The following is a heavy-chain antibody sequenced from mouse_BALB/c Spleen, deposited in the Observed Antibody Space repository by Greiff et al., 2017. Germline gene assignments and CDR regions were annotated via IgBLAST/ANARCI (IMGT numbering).Heavy chain of an antibody. D-gene: IGHD2-4*01. CDR1: GFNITDSY. J-gene: IGHJ3*01. CDR3: ARGLGCAY. Sequence: VQLQQSGAELVKPGASVKLSCTASGFNITDSYMHWVKQRPEQGLEWIGRIDPANGNTKYDPKFQGKATITADTSSNTAYLQLSSLTSEDTAVYYCARGLGCAYWGQGTLVTVAA. V-gene: IGHV14-3*02. CDR2: IDPANGNT.